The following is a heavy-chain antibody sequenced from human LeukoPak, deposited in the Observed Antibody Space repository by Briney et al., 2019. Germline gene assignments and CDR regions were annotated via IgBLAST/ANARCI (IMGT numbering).Heavy chain of an antibody. CDR3: AREEVYGDFSYGMDV. CDR2: FYYSGST. Sequence: SETLSLTRAVSRGSLSSRSFYWGRIRQPPGEGLVRIGSFYYSGSTYYNPSLKIRVTISVDTSKNQFSLKLCSVTAADTAVYYCAREEVYGDFSYGMDVWGQGTTVTVSS. D-gene: IGHD4-17*01. J-gene: IGHJ6*02. V-gene: IGHV4-39*02. CDR1: RGSLSSRSFY.